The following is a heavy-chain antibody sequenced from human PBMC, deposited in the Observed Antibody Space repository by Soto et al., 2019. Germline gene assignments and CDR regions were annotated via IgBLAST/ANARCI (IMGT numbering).Heavy chain of an antibody. CDR2: VYYTGST. Sequence: TLSLTCSVSGGSISGSYWSWSRQSPGKGLEWLCYVYYTGSTNYSPSLRSRVSISVDTSKNEFSLRLSSVTAADTAVYFCARSVAVPGAHIDYWGQGTQVNVSS. CDR1: GGSISGSY. CDR3: ARSVAVPGAHIDY. V-gene: IGHV4-59*01. J-gene: IGHJ4*02. D-gene: IGHD6-19*01.